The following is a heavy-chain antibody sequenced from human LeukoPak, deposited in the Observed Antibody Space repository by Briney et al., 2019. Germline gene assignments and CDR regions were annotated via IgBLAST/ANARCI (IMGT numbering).Heavy chain of an antibody. D-gene: IGHD1-20*01. CDR1: GYTFTGYY. CDR3: ARGGDYNWNFDY. Sequence: GASVKVSCKASGYTFTGYYMHWVRQAPGQGLEWMGWINPNSGGTIYAQYLQGRVTMTRDTSISTAYMELSRLRSDDTAVYYCARGGDYNWNFDYWGQGTLVTVSS. V-gene: IGHV1-2*02. CDR2: INPNSGGT. J-gene: IGHJ4*02.